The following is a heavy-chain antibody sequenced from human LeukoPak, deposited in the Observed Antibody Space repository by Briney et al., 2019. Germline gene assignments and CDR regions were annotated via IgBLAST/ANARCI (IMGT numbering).Heavy chain of an antibody. CDR3: ARDGACSSTSCYLYYYYGMDV. V-gene: IGHV3-7*01. Sequence: GRSLRLSCAASGFTFSSYGMHWVRQAPGKGLEWVANIKQDGSEKYYVDSVKGRFTISRDNAKNSLYLQMNSLRAEDTAVYYCARDGACSSTSCYLYYYYGMDVWGQGTTVTVSS. CDR1: GFTFSSYG. D-gene: IGHD2-2*01. J-gene: IGHJ6*02. CDR2: IKQDGSEK.